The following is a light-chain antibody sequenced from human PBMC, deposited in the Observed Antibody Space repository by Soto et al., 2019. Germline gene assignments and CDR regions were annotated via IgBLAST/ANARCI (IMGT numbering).Light chain of an antibody. CDR3: QQLHMYPST. CDR1: QDIKHY. V-gene: IGKV1-33*01. J-gene: IGKJ4*01. CDR2: DTS. Sequence: EIQMTQSPSSLSASVGDRVTITYXARQDIKHYLNWYQQKPGKAPNLLIYDTSILETGVPSRFSGSGSGTEFTLTISSLQPEDFATYYCQQLHMYPSTFGGGTKVDI.